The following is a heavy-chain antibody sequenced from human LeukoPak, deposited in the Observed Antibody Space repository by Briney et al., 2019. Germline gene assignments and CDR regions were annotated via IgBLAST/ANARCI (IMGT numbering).Heavy chain of an antibody. CDR1: GGSFSNYY. Sequence: PSETLSLTCAVYGGSFSNYYWSSIRQTPGKGMEWIGEINDSGRTNYNPSLMSRVTVSVDTSKNQFSLRLTSVTATDTAVYYCARRWNYGRNDYIDVWGKGATVSVSS. J-gene: IGHJ6*03. V-gene: IGHV4-34*01. D-gene: IGHD1-7*01. CDR2: INDSGRT. CDR3: ARRWNYGRNDYIDV.